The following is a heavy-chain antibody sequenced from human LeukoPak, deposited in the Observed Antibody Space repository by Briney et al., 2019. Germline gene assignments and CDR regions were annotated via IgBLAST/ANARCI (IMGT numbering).Heavy chain of an antibody. CDR1: GFTFSDYY. Sequence: GGSLRLSCAASGFTFSDYYMSWIRQAPGKGLEWVSYISSSGSTIYYADSVKGRFTISRDNAKNSLYLQMNSLRAEDTAVYYCARERDYYDSSGYGSYFDYWGQGTLVTVSS. CDR2: ISSSGSTI. CDR3: ARERDYYDSSGYGSYFDY. D-gene: IGHD3-22*01. V-gene: IGHV3-11*04. J-gene: IGHJ4*02.